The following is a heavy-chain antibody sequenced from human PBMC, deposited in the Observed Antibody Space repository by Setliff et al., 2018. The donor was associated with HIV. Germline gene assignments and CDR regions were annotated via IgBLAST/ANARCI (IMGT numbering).Heavy chain of an antibody. CDR2: ISGSSAYI. D-gene: IGHD1-26*01. CDR3: TRDRGRPDSFDI. V-gene: IGHV3-21*01. J-gene: IGHJ3*02. CDR1: GFSFRSYN. Sequence: AGGSLRLSCAASGFSFRSYNINWVRQAPGKGLEWISSISGSSAYIYYADSVKGRFTMSRDNAKNTLYLQMNSLRAEDTALYFCTRDRGRPDSFDIWGQGTMVTVSS.